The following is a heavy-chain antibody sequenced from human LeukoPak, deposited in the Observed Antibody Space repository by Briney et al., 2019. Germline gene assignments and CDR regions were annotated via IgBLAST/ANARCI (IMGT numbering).Heavy chain of an antibody. CDR2: IYYIGST. J-gene: IGHJ6*03. CDR1: GGSISSYY. D-gene: IGHD5-12*01. Sequence: SQTMSLTCTVSGGSISSYYWSWIRDPAGKGLGWIGYIYYIGSTNYNPSLKSRVTISVDTSKNQFSLKLSSVTAADKAGYYCARGEWLLFYSFYMDVWGKGTTVTVSS. V-gene: IGHV4-59*01. CDR3: ARGEWLLFYSFYMDV.